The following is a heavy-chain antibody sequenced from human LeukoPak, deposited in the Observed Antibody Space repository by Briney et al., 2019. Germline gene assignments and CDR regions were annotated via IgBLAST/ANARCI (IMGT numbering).Heavy chain of an antibody. D-gene: IGHD3-16*01. CDR1: GFGFSSYA. CDR3: AKVRLLGALDDAFDV. V-gene: IGHV3-30*02. J-gene: IGHJ3*01. CDR2: IRHDGSHH. Sequence: QSGGSLRLSCAASGFGFSSYAMHWVRQAPGKGLEWVAFIRHDGSHHYHGDSVKGRFTISRDNSKNTLYLEMTSLRPEDTAVYYCAKVRLLGALDDAFDVWGQGTMVTVSS.